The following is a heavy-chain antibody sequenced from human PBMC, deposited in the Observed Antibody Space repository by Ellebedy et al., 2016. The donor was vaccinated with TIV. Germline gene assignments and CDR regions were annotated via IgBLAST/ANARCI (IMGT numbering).Heavy chain of an antibody. CDR1: GFPFSTYA. D-gene: IGHD5-24*01. Sequence: GESLKISXAASGFPFSTYAINWVRQAPGKGLEWLSYISSTASSMYYADSVRGRFTISRDNAENSLYLEMSSLRAEDTAVYYCTRGRRYGNNPFDYWGQGTLVTVSS. CDR3: TRGRRYGNNPFDY. CDR2: ISSTASSM. V-gene: IGHV3-48*03. J-gene: IGHJ4*02.